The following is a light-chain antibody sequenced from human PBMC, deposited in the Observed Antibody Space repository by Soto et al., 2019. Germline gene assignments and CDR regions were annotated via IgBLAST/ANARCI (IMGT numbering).Light chain of an antibody. Sequence: QSVLTQPPSVSGAPGQRVTISCTGSRSNIGAGYEVHWYQQLPGTAPKLLIYGNNNRPSGVPDRFSGSKSGTSASLAITRLQAEDEADYYCQSYDSSLSALYVFGTGTKLTVL. CDR2: GNN. CDR3: QSYDSSLSALYV. CDR1: RSNIGAGYE. V-gene: IGLV1-40*01. J-gene: IGLJ1*01.